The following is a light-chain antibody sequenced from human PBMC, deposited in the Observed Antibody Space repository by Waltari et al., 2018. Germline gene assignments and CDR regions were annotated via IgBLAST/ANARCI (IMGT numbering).Light chain of an antibody. J-gene: IGLJ2*01. CDR2: DAP. V-gene: IGLV2-14*03. CDR1: SSDVGTYKF. Sequence: QSALPQPASVSGSPGQSITISCTGTSSDVGTYKFVSWYHQHPGKVPKPIIYDAPDRPSGVSSRFSGSKSGNTASLTISGLQAEDEGDYYCNSYTTSGTVVFGGGTKLTVL. CDR3: NSYTTSGTVV.